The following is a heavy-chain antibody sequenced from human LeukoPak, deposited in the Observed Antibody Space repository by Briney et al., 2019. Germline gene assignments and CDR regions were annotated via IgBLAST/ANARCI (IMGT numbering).Heavy chain of an antibody. J-gene: IGHJ3*02. CDR3: ARHKALHKGDACGI. V-gene: IGHV4-59*08. CDR2: IHYSGST. D-gene: IGHD4-11*01. CDR1: GGSISGYY. Sequence: SETLSLTCTVSGGSISGYYWIWIRQPPGQGLDWIAYIHYSGSTNFNPSLKSRVSISVDKSKNQFSLLLSSVTAVDTAVYYCARHKALHKGDACGIWGQGAMVTVSS.